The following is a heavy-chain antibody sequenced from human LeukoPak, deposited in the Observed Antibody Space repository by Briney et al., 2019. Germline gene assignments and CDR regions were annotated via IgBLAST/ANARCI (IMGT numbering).Heavy chain of an antibody. Sequence: SETVSHTRCVSCGSLSSYFRSWIRQPAAKGLGWIGRIYTSGSTNYNPSLKSRVTMSVDTTKNQFSLKLSSVPGADTAGFCCARRAHSGSYDRGHWFDPWGQGTLVTVSS. CDR1: CGSLSSYF. D-gene: IGHD1-26*01. CDR2: IYTSGST. V-gene: IGHV4-4*07. J-gene: IGHJ5*02. CDR3: ARRAHSGSYDRGHWFDP.